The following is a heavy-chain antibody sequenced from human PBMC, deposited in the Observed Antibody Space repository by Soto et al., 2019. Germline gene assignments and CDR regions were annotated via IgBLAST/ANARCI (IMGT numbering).Heavy chain of an antibody. D-gene: IGHD3-10*01. Sequence: QVQLQESGPGLVKPSETLSLTCTVSGGSISSYYWSWIRQPPGKGLEWIGYIYYSGSTNYNPSLKRRVTISVDTAKNQFSLKLSSVTAADTAVYYCAREDGSGTIDYWGQGTLVTVSS. J-gene: IGHJ4*02. CDR1: GGSISSYY. CDR3: AREDGSGTIDY. CDR2: IYYSGST. V-gene: IGHV4-59*01.